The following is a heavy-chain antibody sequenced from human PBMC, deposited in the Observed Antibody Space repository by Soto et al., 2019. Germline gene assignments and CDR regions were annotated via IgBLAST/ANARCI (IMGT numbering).Heavy chain of an antibody. CDR2: IYYSGST. V-gene: IGHV4-39*07. D-gene: IGHD2-15*01. J-gene: IGHJ5*02. CDR3: ATLPPRIVVVMTDLPT. CDR1: GGSISSSSYY. Sequence: PSETLSLTCTVSGGSISSSSYYWGWIRQPPGKGLEWIGSIYYSGSTYYNPSLKNRVTISLDKSNNQFSLRLTSMTAADTAVYYCATLPPRIVVVMTDLPTWGQGTLVTVSS.